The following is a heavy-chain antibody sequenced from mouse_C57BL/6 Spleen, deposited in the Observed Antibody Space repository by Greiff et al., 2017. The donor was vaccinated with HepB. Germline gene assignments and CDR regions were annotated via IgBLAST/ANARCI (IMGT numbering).Heavy chain of an antibody. V-gene: IGHV5-9-1*02. D-gene: IGHD6-5*01. CDR2: ISSGGDYI. CDR3: TRGLWPHYFDY. CDR1: GFTFSSYA. Sequence: EVKLMESGEGLVKPGGSLKLSCAASGFTFSSYAMSWVRQTPEKRLEWVAYISSGGDYIYYADTVKGRFTISRDNARNTQYLQMSSLKSEDTAMYYCTRGLWPHYFDYWGQGTTLTVSS. J-gene: IGHJ2*01.